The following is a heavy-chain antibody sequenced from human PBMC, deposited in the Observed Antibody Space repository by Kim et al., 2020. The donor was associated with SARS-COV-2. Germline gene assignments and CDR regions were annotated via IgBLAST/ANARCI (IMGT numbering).Heavy chain of an antibody. V-gene: IGHV4-59*01. D-gene: IGHD2-2*01. CDR1: GGSISSYY. Sequence: SETLSLTCTVSGGSISSYYWSWIRQPPGKGLEWIGYIYYSGSTNYNPSLKSRVTISVDTSKNQFSLKLSSVTAADTAVYYCASVLLVPAAKINWFDPWGQGTLVTVSS. CDR3: ASVLLVPAAKINWFDP. J-gene: IGHJ5*02. CDR2: IYYSGST.